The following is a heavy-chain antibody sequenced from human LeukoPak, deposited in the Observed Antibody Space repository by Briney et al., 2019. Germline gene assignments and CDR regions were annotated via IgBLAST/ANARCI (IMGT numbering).Heavy chain of an antibody. CDR3: AKSNGYGLIDI. D-gene: IGHD3-22*01. V-gene: IGHV4-59*12. J-gene: IGHJ3*02. CDR1: GGSMRGYY. CDR2: IFYSGST. Sequence: PSETLSLTCTVSGGSMRGYYWGWVRQPPGKALEWIGNIFYSGSTYYSPSLKSRVTISLDTSRNQFSLKLNSVTAADTAVYYCAKSNGYGLIDIWGQGTMVTVSS.